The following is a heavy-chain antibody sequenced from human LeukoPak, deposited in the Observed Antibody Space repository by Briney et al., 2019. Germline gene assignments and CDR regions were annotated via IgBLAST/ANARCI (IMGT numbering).Heavy chain of an antibody. Sequence: SETLSLTCTVSGGSISSYYWSWIRQPPGKGLEWIGYIYYSGSTNYNPSLKSRVTISVDTSKNQFSLKLSSVTAADTAVYYCARDLGGRHPFFDYWGQGTLVTVSS. D-gene: IGHD4-23*01. CDR3: ARDLGGRHPFFDY. CDR1: GGSISSYY. CDR2: IYYSGST. J-gene: IGHJ4*02. V-gene: IGHV4-59*01.